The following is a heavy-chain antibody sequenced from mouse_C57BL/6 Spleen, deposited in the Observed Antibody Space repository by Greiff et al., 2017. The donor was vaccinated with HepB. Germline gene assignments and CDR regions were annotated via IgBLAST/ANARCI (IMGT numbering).Heavy chain of an antibody. Sequence: EVQLVESGGGLVQPGGSLSLSCAASGFTFTDYYMSWVRQPPGKALEWLGFIRNKANGYTTEYSASVKGRFTIARDNSPSILYLQMKALRAEDSATYYCARLNWDGYAMDYWGQGTSVTVSS. CDR2: IRNKANGYTT. CDR1: GFTFTDYY. CDR3: ARLNWDGYAMDY. D-gene: IGHD4-1*02. J-gene: IGHJ4*01. V-gene: IGHV7-3*01.